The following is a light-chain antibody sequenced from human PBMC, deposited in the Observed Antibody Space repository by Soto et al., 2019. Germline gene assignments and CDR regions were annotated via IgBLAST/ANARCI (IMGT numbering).Light chain of an antibody. Sequence: EIVLTQSPGTLSLSPGERATLSCRASQSVSNNYLAWYQQKPGQAPRLLIYGASNRATGIPDRFSGSGSGTSFTLTITSLQPEDFATYYCQQYETLPYTFAPGTKVDVK. J-gene: IGKJ2*01. V-gene: IGKV3-20*01. CDR3: QQYETLPYT. CDR1: QSVSNNY. CDR2: GAS.